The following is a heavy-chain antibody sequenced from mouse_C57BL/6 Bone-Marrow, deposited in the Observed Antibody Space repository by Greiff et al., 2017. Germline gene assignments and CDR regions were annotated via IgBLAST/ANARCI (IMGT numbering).Heavy chain of an antibody. CDR3: AKTEKEKYFDD. Sequence: QVQLQQSGPGLVQPSQSLSITCTVSGFSLTSYGVHWVRQYPGKGLEWLGVIWRGGSTDYNAAFMSRLSITKDNSKSQVFFQKNCLQADDTAIYYCAKTEKEKYFDDWGKGTTVTVSS. V-gene: IGHV2-5*01. J-gene: IGHJ1*03. CDR1: GFSLTSYG. CDR2: IWRGGST.